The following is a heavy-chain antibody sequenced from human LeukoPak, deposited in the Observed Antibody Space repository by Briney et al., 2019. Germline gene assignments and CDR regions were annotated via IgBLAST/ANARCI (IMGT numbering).Heavy chain of an antibody. D-gene: IGHD3-3*01. J-gene: IGHJ4*02. CDR3: ARVLANYFDY. CDR1: GGSISSYY. Sequence: ASETLSLTCTVSGGSISSYYWSWIRQTPGKGLEWVSAISGSGGSTYYADSVRGRFTISRDKSKNTLYLQMNSLRAEDTAVYYCARVLANYFDYWGQGTLVTVSS. V-gene: IGHV3-23*01. CDR2: ISGSGGST.